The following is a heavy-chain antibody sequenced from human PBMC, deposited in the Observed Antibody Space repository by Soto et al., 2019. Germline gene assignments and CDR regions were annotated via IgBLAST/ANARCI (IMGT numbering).Heavy chain of an antibody. CDR1: GFTFGSYA. CDR3: AKALRPSVNFFYYMDV. J-gene: IGHJ6*03. D-gene: IGHD2-2*01. Sequence: EVQLLESGGGLVQPGGSLRLSCVVSGFTFGSYAMSWVRQAPEKGPEWVAILGGNGFTTYYADSVKGRFTISGDKSKSTLFRQMSSLRADDTGVYYCAKALRPSVNFFYYMDVWGRGTSFTVSS. CDR2: LGGNGFTT. V-gene: IGHV3-23*01.